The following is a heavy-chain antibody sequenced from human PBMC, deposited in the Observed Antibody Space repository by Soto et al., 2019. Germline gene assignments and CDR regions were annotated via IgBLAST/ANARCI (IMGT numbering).Heavy chain of an antibody. CDR3: ARHVGRLQRGRADAFDI. CDR1: GFTFSDYY. V-gene: IGHV3-11*01. Sequence: QVQLVESGGGLVKPEGSLRLSCAASGFTFSDYYMSWIRQAPGKGLEWLSYINSGAENIFYADSVKGRFTISRDNTKNSLFRQMNSLRADDTAIYYCARHVGRLQRGRADAFDIWGQGTTVIVSS. J-gene: IGHJ3*02. D-gene: IGHD6-25*01. CDR2: INSGAENI.